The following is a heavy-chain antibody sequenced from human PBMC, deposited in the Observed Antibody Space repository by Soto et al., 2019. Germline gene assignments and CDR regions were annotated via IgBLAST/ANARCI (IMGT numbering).Heavy chain of an antibody. CDR2: ISYDGSYQ. CDR1: GFAFNKFG. Sequence: QVQLVESGGGVVQPGTSLRLSCEASGFAFNKFGMHWVRQAPGKGLEWVAFISYDGSYQYYVDSVQGRLTITRDNSMNTLNMQSNSLRREDTAVYYCAKGGEVGGVLGDHWGQGTLVTVSS. CDR3: AKGGEVGGVLGDH. D-gene: IGHD1-26*01. V-gene: IGHV3-30*18. J-gene: IGHJ4*02.